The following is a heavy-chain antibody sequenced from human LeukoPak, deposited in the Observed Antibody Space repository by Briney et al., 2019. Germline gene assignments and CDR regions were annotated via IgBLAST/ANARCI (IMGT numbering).Heavy chain of an antibody. D-gene: IGHD3-9*01. CDR1: CFTFGTYA. Sequence: PRGSLTPSCTSTCFTFGTYAMSWVSQAPRRGLEWVSSVIDSGGATYYADSVKGRFTISRDNSKNTLYLQMNSLRAEDTAVYYCAKDRNDDILTGYIWLDPCGHRTLFSVSS. CDR2: VIDSGGAT. CDR3: AKDRNDDILTGYIWLDP. J-gene: IGHJ5*02. V-gene: IGHV3-23*01.